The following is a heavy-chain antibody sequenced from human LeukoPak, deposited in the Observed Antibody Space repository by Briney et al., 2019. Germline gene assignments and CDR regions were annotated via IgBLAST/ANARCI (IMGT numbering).Heavy chain of an antibody. CDR2: INPNTANP. Sequence: ASVKVSCKASGYSFTDHGLNWLRQAPGQGLEWMGWINPNTANPTYAQGFTGRFVFSLDSSVSTAYMQINSLKAEDSATYYCARNYKWNDVAMDVWGEGTTVTVSS. D-gene: IGHD1-1*01. V-gene: IGHV7-4-1*02. CDR1: GYSFTDHG. CDR3: ARNYKWNDVAMDV. J-gene: IGHJ6*03.